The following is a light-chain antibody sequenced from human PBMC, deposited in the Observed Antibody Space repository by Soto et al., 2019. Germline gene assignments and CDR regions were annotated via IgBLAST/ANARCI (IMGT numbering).Light chain of an antibody. J-gene: IGKJ2*01. Sequence: DIQMTQSPSALSASLGDRVTITCRASHSIDTWLAWYQQRPGKAPNLLIYDASSLASGVPSRFSGGGSGTEFTLTISNLQPDDFGTYYCHQYKSYTPYAIGQGTKVDNK. CDR3: HQYKSYTPYA. CDR1: HSIDTW. CDR2: DAS. V-gene: IGKV1-5*01.